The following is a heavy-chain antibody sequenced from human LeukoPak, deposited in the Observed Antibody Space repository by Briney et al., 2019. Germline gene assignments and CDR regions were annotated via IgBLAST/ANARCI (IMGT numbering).Heavy chain of an antibody. D-gene: IGHD5-24*01. Sequence: GGSLRLSCAASGFTFRNYNMNWVRRAPGKGLEWVSYIGSSGGSRYYADSVKGRFISSRDNAKNSFYLQMNSLRVEDTAIYYCAREDGDAFDIWGQGTMVSVSS. CDR1: GFTFRNYN. J-gene: IGHJ3*02. CDR2: IGSSGGSR. CDR3: AREDGDAFDI. V-gene: IGHV3-48*04.